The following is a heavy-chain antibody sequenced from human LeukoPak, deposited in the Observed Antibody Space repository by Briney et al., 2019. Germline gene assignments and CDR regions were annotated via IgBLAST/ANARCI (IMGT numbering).Heavy chain of an antibody. CDR3: ARAGVWDYSDSSGYHNAAFDI. CDR1: GYTFTSYY. J-gene: IGHJ3*02. Sequence: ASVKVSCKASGYTFTSYYMHWVRQAPGQGLEWMGLINPTGGSTGYAQKFQGRVTMTRDTSISTAYMDLSRLRSDDTAVYYCARAGVWDYSDSSGYHNAAFDIWGQGTMVTVSS. CDR2: INPTGGST. D-gene: IGHD3-22*01. V-gene: IGHV1-46*01.